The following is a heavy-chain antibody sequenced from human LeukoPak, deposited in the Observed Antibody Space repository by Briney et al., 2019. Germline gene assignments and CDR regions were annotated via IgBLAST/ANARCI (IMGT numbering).Heavy chain of an antibody. CDR1: GHSINTFG. CDR3: ANVAKGRYFFYYMDV. J-gene: IGHJ6*03. Sequence: ASVKVSCKTSGHSINTFGITWVRRAPGQGLGWIGWMSSDNGNTNYADKFQGRVTITRDTSRTTAYMELRSLRSDDTAVYFCANVAKGRYFFYYMDVWGAGTTVTVSS. D-gene: IGHD5-12*01. V-gene: IGHV1-18*01. CDR2: MSSDNGNT.